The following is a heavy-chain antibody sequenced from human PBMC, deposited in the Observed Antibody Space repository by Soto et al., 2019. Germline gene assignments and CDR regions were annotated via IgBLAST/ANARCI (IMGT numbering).Heavy chain of an antibody. CDR3: ASDRHNNFFDH. V-gene: IGHV4-31*03. CDR1: GASMSSGGYY. D-gene: IGHD6-6*01. Sequence: PSETLSLTCTVSGASMSSGGYYWTWIRQSPGKGLEWIGYIYYSGSTYYNPSLESRVAISLDTSRSQFSLTLHSVTAADTAIYSCASDRHNNFFDHWRQGTPVTV. J-gene: IGHJ5*02. CDR2: IYYSGST.